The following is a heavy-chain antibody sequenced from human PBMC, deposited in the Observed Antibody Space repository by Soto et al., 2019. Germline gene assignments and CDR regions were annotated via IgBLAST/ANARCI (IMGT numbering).Heavy chain of an antibody. D-gene: IGHD2-2*01. CDR1: GFTFSSYS. CDR2: ISSSSSTI. Sequence: EVQLVESGGGLVQPGGSLRLSCAASGFTFSSYSMNWVRQAPGKGLEWVSYISSSSSTIYYADSVKGRFTISRDNAKNSLHLQINILLAEDTAVYYCARDRIVVVPASLGGGYYYYYMDVWGKGTTVTVSS. J-gene: IGHJ6*03. CDR3: ARDRIVVVPASLGGGYYYYYMDV. V-gene: IGHV3-48*01.